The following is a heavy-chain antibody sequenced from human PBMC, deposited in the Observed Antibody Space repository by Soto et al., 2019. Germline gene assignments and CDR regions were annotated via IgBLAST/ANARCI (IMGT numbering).Heavy chain of an antibody. J-gene: IGHJ4*02. D-gene: IGHD3-3*01. CDR3: ARDASPYVFLCCYVNPLAYFYF. Sequence: GASVKVSCKASGYTFTSYYMHWVRQAPGQGLEWMGIINPSGGSTSYAQKFQGRVTMTRDTSTSTVYMELSSLRSEDTAVYYCARDASPYVFLCCYVNPLAYFYFCGQGTLVTVSS. CDR2: INPSGGST. V-gene: IGHV1-46*03. CDR1: GYTFTSYY.